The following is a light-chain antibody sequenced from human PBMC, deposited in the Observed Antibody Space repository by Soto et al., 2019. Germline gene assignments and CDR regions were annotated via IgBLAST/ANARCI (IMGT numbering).Light chain of an antibody. J-gene: IGLJ1*01. CDR1: HSDGGGYNY. CDR3: SSYTTSNTRQIV. V-gene: IGLV2-14*01. Sequence: SVLTQPASVSGAPGQVMSISCTGNHSDGGGYNYVSWYQQHPGKAPKFMIYDVSSRPSGVSDRFSGSKSGNTASLTISGLQAEDEADYYCSSYTTSNTRQIVFGTGTKVTVL. CDR2: DVS.